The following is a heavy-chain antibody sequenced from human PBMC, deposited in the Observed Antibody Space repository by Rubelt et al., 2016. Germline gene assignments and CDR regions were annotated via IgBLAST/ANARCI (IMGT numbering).Heavy chain of an antibody. CDR1: GYTFTGYY. CDR2: INPNSGGT. CDR3: ARESSSGWYIDY. V-gene: IGHV1-2*06. D-gene: IGHD6-19*01. J-gene: IGHJ4*02. Sequence: QVQLVQSGAEVKKPGASVKVSCKASGYTFTGYYMHWVRQAPGQGLEWVGRINPNSGGTNYAQKFQGRGTMTRDTSITPAYMELSRLRSDDTAVFYCARESSSGWYIDYWGQGTLVTVSS.